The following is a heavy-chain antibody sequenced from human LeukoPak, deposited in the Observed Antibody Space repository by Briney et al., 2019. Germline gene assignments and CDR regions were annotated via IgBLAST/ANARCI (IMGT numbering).Heavy chain of an antibody. V-gene: IGHV1-69*05. Sequence: ASVKVSCKASGGTFISYAISWVRQAPGQGLEWMGRIIPIFGTANYAQNFQGRVTITTDESTSTAYMELSSLRSEDTAVYYCARDSGRYYYYYMDVWGKGTTVTVSS. CDR2: IIPIFGTA. J-gene: IGHJ6*03. CDR1: GGTFISYA. CDR3: ARDSGRYYYYYMDV.